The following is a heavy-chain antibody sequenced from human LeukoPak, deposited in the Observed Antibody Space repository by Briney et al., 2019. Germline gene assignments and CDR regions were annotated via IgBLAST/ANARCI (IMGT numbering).Heavy chain of an antibody. D-gene: IGHD1-26*01. CDR2: ISGSGGST. J-gene: IGHJ6*02. V-gene: IGHV3-23*01. CDR3: RWDRSMFYAMDE. CDR1: GFTFSSYV. Sequence: GGSLRLSCAASGFTFSSYVMSWVRQAPGKGLEWVSAISGSGGSTYYADSVKGRFTISRDNSKNTLYLQMDSLKSEDTAVYYCRWDRSMFYAMDEWGQGTMVTVSS.